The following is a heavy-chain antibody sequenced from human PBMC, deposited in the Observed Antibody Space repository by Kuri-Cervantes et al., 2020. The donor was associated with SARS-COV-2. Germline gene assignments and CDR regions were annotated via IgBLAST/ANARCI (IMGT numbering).Heavy chain of an antibody. CDR1: GYTLTGYY. V-gene: IGHV1-2*04. J-gene: IGHJ4*02. CDR2: INPNSGGT. CDR3: ARGLDTAMAYHFDY. Sequence: ASVKVSCKASGYTLTGYYMHWVRQAPGQGLEWMGWINPNSGGTNYAQKFQGWVTMTRDTSISTAYMELSRLRSDDTAVYYCARGLDTAMAYHFDYWGQGTLVTVSS. D-gene: IGHD5-18*01.